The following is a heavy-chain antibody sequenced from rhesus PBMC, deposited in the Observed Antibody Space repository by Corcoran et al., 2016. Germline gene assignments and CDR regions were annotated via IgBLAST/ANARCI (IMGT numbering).Heavy chain of an antibody. Sequence: QLQLQESGPGMVKPSDTLSVTCAVPGGSISSSSCSWLRTAPGKGLEWIGYIYGSGSSTNYNPSLKSRVTLSVDTSKNQFSLKLSSVTAADTAVYYCVRDEYAIVDNRFDVWGPGVLVTVSS. D-gene: IGHD3-16*01. CDR2: IYGSGSST. V-gene: IGHV4-169*02. CDR1: GGSISSSS. CDR3: VRDEYAIVDNRFDV. J-gene: IGHJ5-1*01.